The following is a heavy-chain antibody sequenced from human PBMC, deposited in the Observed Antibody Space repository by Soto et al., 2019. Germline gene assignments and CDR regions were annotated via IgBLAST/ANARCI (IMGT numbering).Heavy chain of an antibody. CDR1: GFTFSSYW. J-gene: IGHJ5*02. CDR3: ARCRLEWLLNNWFDP. CDR2: INSDGRST. V-gene: IGHV3-74*01. Sequence: EVQLVESGGGLVQPGGSLRLSCAASGFTFSSYWMHWVRQAPGKGLVWVSRINSDGRSTSYADSVKGRFTISRDNAKNTLYLQMNSLRAEDTAVYYWARCRLEWLLNNWFDPWGQGTLVTVSS. D-gene: IGHD3-3*01.